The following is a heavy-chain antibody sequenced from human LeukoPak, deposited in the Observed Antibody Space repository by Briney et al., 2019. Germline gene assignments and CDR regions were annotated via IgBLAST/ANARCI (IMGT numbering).Heavy chain of an antibody. J-gene: IGHJ4*02. CDR2: INPNSGDS. Sequence: ASVKVSCKASGYKFTGYYMHWVRQAPGQGLEWMGCINPNSGDSHHAQKFQGRVTMTRDTSISTAYMELSRLRSDDTAVYYCAREIGGILVFDYWGQGTLVTVSS. CDR1: GYKFTGYY. D-gene: IGHD5-18*01. CDR3: AREIGGILVFDY. V-gene: IGHV1-2*02.